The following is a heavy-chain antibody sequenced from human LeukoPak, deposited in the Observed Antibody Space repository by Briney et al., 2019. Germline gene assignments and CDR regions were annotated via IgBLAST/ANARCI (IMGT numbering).Heavy chain of an antibody. CDR1: GYTFTDYY. D-gene: IGHD5-24*01. V-gene: IGHV1-2*02. J-gene: IGHJ4*02. CDR3: ARIGYNHYFDY. CDR2: INPNSGGT. Sequence: ASVKVSCKASGYTFTDYYLHWVRQAPGHALEWMGWINPNSGGTNYAQTFQGRVTMTRDTSITTAYLELSRLRSDDTAVYYCARIGYNHYFDYWGQGTLVTVSS.